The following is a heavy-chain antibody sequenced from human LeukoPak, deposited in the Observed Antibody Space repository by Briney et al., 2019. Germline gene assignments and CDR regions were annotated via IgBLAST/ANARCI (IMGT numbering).Heavy chain of an antibody. V-gene: IGHV4-4*07. CDR2: IYTSGST. Sequence: SETLSLTCTVSGGSISSYYWSWIRQPAGKGLEWIGRIYTSGSTNYNPSLKSRVTMSVDTSKNQFSLKLSSVTAADTAVYYCARVVVVPAAPSGNYCYYMDVWGKGTTVTVSS. J-gene: IGHJ6*03. CDR3: ARVVVVPAAPSGNYCYYMDV. D-gene: IGHD2-2*01. CDR1: GGSISSYY.